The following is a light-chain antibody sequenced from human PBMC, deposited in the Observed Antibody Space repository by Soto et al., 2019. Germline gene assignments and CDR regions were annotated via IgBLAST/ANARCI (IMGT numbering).Light chain of an antibody. Sequence: DIQMTQSPSSLSASVGDRVTISCRAAQSISTYLNWYQQKQGTAPRLLIYSASSVKTGVPPRFSGSGSGRDFTLTISSLRPEDIATYFCQQSYTSPPWTFGQGTKVEIK. CDR1: QSISTY. CDR2: SAS. J-gene: IGKJ1*01. V-gene: IGKV1-39*01. CDR3: QQSYTSPPWT.